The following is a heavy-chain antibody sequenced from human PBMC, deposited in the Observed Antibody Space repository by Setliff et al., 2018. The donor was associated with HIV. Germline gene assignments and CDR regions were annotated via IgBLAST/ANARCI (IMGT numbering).Heavy chain of an antibody. D-gene: IGHD4-4*01. Sequence: PGGSLRLSCAASEFTFSSYAMSWVRQAPGKGLEWVSAISYSGGSTYYADSVKGRFTISRDNSKNTLYLQMNSLRADDTALYYCAKESQSRNYIDWGQGTLVTVSS. CDR3: AKESQSRNYID. V-gene: IGHV3-23*01. CDR2: ISYSGGST. J-gene: IGHJ4*02. CDR1: EFTFSSYA.